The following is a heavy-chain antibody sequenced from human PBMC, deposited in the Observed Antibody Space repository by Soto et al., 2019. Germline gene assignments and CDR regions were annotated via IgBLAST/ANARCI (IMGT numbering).Heavy chain of an antibody. CDR1: DVSTSNFF. CDR3: SRGGGWLTDY. CDR2: IHSSGTT. Sequence: QVQLHEPGPGLVKPSETLSLTCSVSDVSTSNFFWKWFRQPPGKGLEWIGIIHSSGTTNYNPSLAPRVTISADTSKSQCSLKMTSVAAADTAVYYCSRGGGWLTDYWVQGTQVTVAT. V-gene: IGHV4-59*08. J-gene: IGHJ4*02. D-gene: IGHD6-19*01.